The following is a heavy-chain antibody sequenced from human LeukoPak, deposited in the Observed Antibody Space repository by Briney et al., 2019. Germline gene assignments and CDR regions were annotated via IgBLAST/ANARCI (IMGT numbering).Heavy chain of an antibody. CDR2: INPNSGGT. J-gene: IGHJ1*01. CDR1: GYTFTGYY. D-gene: IGHD3-22*01. CDR3: ATSSGYYVGYIQY. Sequence: ASVKVSCKASGYTFTGYYIHWVRQAPGQGLEWMGWINPNSGGTLYSQNFQGRATMTRDTSISTAYMELIRLTSDDTAVYYCATSSGYYVGYIQYWGQGTLVTVSS. V-gene: IGHV1-2*02.